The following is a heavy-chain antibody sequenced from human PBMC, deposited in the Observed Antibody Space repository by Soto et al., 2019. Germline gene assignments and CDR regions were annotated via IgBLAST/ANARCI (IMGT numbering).Heavy chain of an antibody. V-gene: IGHV4-39*01. CDR1: GGSISSNSHY. D-gene: IGHD2-15*01. J-gene: IGHJ3*02. Sequence: PSETLSLTCSVSGGSISSNSHYWVWIRQPPGKGLEWIGSIYYNGDTYYNPSLKSQVTISVDTSKNQFSVKLNSVTAADTAVYYCARHQSIVVVTAARAFDIWGQGTMVTVSS. CDR2: IYYNGDT. CDR3: ARHQSIVVVTAARAFDI.